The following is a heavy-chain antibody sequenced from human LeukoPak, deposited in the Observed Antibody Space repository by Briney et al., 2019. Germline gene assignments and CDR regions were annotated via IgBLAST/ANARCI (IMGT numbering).Heavy chain of an antibody. CDR2: ISAYNGNT. D-gene: IGHD6-19*01. V-gene: IGHV1-18*01. CDR3: ARVSYSSGWYYFDY. CDR1: GHTFTSYA. Sequence: GASVKVSCKASGHTFTSYAMNWVRQAPGQGLEWMGWISAYNGNTNYAQKLQGRVTMTTDTSTSTAYMELRSLRSDDTAVYYCARVSYSSGWYYFDYWGQGTLVTVSS. J-gene: IGHJ4*02.